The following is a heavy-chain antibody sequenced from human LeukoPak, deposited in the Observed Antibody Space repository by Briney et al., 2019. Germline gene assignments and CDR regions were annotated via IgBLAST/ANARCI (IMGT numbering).Heavy chain of an antibody. CDR2: IIPIFGTA. V-gene: IGHV1-69*13. Sequence: ASVKVSCKASGGTFSSYAISWVRQAPGQGLEWMGGIIPIFGTANYAQKFQGRVTITADESTSTAYMELSSLRSEDTAVYYCARQEYCSGGSCYTWFDPWGQGTLVTVSS. CDR3: ARQEYCSGGSCYTWFDP. D-gene: IGHD2-15*01. J-gene: IGHJ5*02. CDR1: GGTFSSYA.